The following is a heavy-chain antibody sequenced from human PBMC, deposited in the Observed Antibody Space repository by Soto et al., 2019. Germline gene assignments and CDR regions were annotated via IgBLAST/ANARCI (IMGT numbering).Heavy chain of an antibody. CDR2: IYPSDSDA. CDR1: GYSFTTYW. Sequence: PGESLKISCKGSGYSFTTYWVGWVRQMPGKGLEWMGIIYPSDSDARYSPSFQGQATISVDNSINTAYLQWSSLKASDTAMYYCARQGVTYGPDYWGQGTQVTVSS. J-gene: IGHJ4*02. D-gene: IGHD4-17*01. CDR3: ARQGVTYGPDY. V-gene: IGHV5-51*01.